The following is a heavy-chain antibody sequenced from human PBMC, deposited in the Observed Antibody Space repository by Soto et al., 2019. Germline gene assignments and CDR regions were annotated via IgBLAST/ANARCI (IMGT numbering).Heavy chain of an antibody. CDR1: GYDFTAYD. V-gene: IGHV1-8*02. CDR2: MNPINGAA. CDR3: GRGPSPRAPAGGTPYYYAMDV. D-gene: IGHD6-13*01. Sequence: ASVKVSCKASGYDFTAYDINWVRQASGQGLELMGWMNPINGAAGSARRFQGRVSMTRNTATGTAYLELTNLRSDDTAVYFCGRGPSPRAPAGGTPYYYAMDVWSQGTTVTVSS. J-gene: IGHJ6*02.